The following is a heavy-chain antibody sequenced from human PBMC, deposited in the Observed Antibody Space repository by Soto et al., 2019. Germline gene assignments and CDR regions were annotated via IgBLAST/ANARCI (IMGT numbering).Heavy chain of an antibody. D-gene: IGHD4-17*01. CDR2: ISSSSSTI. Sequence: PGGSLRLSCAASGFTFSSYSMNWVRQAPGKGLEWVSYISSSSSTIYYADSVKGRFTISRDNAKNSLYLQMNSLRDEDTAVYYCARDGLHDIYGDWFDPWGQGTLVTVSS. CDR3: ARDGLHDIYGDWFDP. J-gene: IGHJ5*02. V-gene: IGHV3-48*02. CDR1: GFTFSSYS.